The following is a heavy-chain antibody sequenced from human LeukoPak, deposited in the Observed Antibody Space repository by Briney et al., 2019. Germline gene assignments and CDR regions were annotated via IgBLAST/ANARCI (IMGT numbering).Heavy chain of an antibody. CDR1: GGTFISYA. Sequence: ASVKVSCKASGGTFISYAISWVRQAAGQGLEWMGGIIPIFGTANYAQKFQGRVTIAADPSTSTAYMELSSLTSEDTAVYYCASPLGYSGSYYFDYWGQGTLVTVSS. D-gene: IGHD1-26*01. CDR3: ASPLGYSGSYYFDY. CDR2: IIPIFGTA. V-gene: IGHV1-69*13. J-gene: IGHJ4*02.